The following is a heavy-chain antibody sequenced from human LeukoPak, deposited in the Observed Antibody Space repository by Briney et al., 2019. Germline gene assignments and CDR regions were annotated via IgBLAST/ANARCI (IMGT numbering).Heavy chain of an antibody. CDR3: ARGDDLLLLDY. CDR2: ISRGASYT. J-gene: IGHJ4*02. Sequence: GESLKISCKGSGYTFTSSWIGWVRQMPGKGLEWMGIISRGASYTRYSSSFQGQVTISADKSINTAYLQWSSLKASDTAMYFCARGDDLLLLDYWGQGTLVTVSS. V-gene: IGHV5-51*01. D-gene: IGHD3-16*01. CDR1: GYTFTSSW.